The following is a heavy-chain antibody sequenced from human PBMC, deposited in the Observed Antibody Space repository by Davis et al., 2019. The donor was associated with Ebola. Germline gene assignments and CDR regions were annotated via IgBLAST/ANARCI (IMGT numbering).Heavy chain of an antibody. CDR2: IRYDGSDK. J-gene: IGHJ2*01. V-gene: IGHV3-30*02. CDR3: ARDRITISSFDL. Sequence: GESLKISCAASGFTFSSFGMHWVRQAPGKGLEWVAFIRYDGSDKFFVDSVKGRFMISRDNSKNTLYLQMNSLRAEDTAVYYCARDRITISSFDLWGRGTLVTVSS. CDR1: GFTFSSFG. D-gene: IGHD3-3*01.